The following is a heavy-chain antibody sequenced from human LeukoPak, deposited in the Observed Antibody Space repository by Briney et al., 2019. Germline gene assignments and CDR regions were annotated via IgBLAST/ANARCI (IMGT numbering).Heavy chain of an antibody. CDR3: ARESRRRIDY. Sequence: GGSLRLSCAASGFTFSGSAMHWVRQASGKGLEWVGRIRSKTSSYATSYAASVKGRFALSRDDSKNTAYLQMNSLRPEDTAVYYCARESRRRIDYWGQGTLVTVSS. J-gene: IGHJ4*02. CDR2: IRSKTSSYAT. D-gene: IGHD2-2*01. V-gene: IGHV3-73*01. CDR1: GFTFSGSA.